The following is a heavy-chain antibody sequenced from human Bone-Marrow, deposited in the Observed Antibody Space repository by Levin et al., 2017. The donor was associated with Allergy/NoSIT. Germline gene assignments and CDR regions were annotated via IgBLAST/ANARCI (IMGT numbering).Heavy chain of an antibody. Sequence: KSSGPTLVKPTQTLTLTCTVSGFSLRSPGVGVGWIRQPPGKALVWLALIYWDDDKRYSPSLKSRLTIARDTSKNQVVLTMTNMDPADTATYYCARENGHEYDSWGQGTLVTVSS. CDR2: IYWDDDK. J-gene: IGHJ4*02. D-gene: IGHD2-8*01. V-gene: IGHV2-5*02. CDR1: GFSLRSPGVG. CDR3: ARENGHEYDS.